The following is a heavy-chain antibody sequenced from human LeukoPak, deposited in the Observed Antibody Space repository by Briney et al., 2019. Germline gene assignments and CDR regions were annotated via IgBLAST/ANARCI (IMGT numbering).Heavy chain of an antibody. D-gene: IGHD5-18*01. Sequence: ASVKVSCKASGYTFTGYYMHWVRQAPGQGLEWMGRINPNSGGTNYAQKFQGRVTMTRDTSISTAYMELSRLGSDDTAVYYCARVQGGVDTAMEDYWGQGTLVTVSS. J-gene: IGHJ4*02. CDR2: INPNSGGT. V-gene: IGHV1-2*06. CDR1: GYTFTGYY. CDR3: ARVQGGVDTAMEDY.